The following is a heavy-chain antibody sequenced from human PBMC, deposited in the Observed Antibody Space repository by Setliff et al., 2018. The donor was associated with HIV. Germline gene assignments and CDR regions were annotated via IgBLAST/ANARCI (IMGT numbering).Heavy chain of an antibody. Sequence: GESLKISCTPSGFTFSDYGFHWVRQAPGKGLEWVAFVTYDEGKKHYADSVKGRFTISRDNSKNTLYLQMNSLRAEDTAVYYCMYGGRTATTHWGQGTLVTVSS. CDR3: MYGGRTATTH. D-gene: IGHD4-17*01. CDR1: GFTFSDYG. V-gene: IGHV3-33*05. J-gene: IGHJ4*02. CDR2: VTYDEGKK.